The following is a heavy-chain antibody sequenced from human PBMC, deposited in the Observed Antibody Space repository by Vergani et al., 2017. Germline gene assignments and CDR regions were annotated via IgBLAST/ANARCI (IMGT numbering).Heavy chain of an antibody. CDR2: IYYSGST. CDR3: ARGRNYYYDSSGYYPATGRGIDY. CDR1: GGSISSGDYY. Sequence: QLQLQESGPGLVKPSQTLSLTCTVSGGSISSGDYYWSWIRQPPGKGLEWIGYIYYSGSTSYNPSLKSRVTISVDTSKNQFSLKLSSVTAADTAVYYCARGRNYYYDSSGYYPATGRGIDYWGQGTLVTVSS. D-gene: IGHD3-22*01. V-gene: IGHV4-30-4*08. J-gene: IGHJ4*02.